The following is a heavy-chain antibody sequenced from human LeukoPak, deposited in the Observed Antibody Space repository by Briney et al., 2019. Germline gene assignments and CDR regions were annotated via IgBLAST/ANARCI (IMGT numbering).Heavy chain of an antibody. CDR3: ARAVYDISLDY. Sequence: GGSLRLSCVASGFTFSSNGMHWVRQAPGKGLEWVAIIRYDGSEKDHADSVKGRFTISRDNSKNTLYLQMNSLRAEDTAVYYCARAVYDISLDYWGQGTLVTVSS. D-gene: IGHD3-9*01. CDR2: IRYDGSEK. J-gene: IGHJ4*02. V-gene: IGHV3-30*02. CDR1: GFTFSSNG.